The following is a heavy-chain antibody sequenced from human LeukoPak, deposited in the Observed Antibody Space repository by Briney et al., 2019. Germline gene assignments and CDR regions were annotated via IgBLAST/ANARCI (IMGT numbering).Heavy chain of an antibody. V-gene: IGHV1-18*04. Sequence: ASVKVSCKASGYTFTGYYMHWVRQAPGQGLEWMGWISAYNGNTNYAQKLQGRVTMTTDTSTSTAYMELSSLRSEDTAVYYCAREYYYGSGSSDYWGQGTLVTVSS. J-gene: IGHJ4*02. CDR1: GYTFTGYY. CDR3: AREYYYGSGSSDY. CDR2: ISAYNGNT. D-gene: IGHD3-10*01.